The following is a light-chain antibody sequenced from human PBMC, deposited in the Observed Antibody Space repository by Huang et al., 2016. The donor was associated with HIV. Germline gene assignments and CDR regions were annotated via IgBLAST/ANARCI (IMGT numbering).Light chain of an antibody. CDR2: AAS. CDR1: HGISSD. V-gene: IGKV1-8*01. CDR3: QQYYSYPLT. J-gene: IGKJ4*01. Sequence: AIRITQSPSSLSASTGDRVTITCRASHGISSDLAWYQQKPGKAPKLLIYAASTLQSGVPSRCSGSGSGTDFTLTISCLQSEDFATYYCQQYYSYPLTFGGGTKVEIK.